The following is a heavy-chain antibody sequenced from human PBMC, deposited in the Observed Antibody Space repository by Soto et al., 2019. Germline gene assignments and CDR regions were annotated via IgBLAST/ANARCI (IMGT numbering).Heavy chain of an antibody. D-gene: IGHD4-17*01. V-gene: IGHV5-51*01. J-gene: IGHJ6*02. CDR2: IYPGDSDT. CDR1: GYNFANYW. Sequence: PGESLKISCKGSGYNFANYWIGWVRQVPGKGLEWMGIIYPGDSDTRYSPSFQGQVTISADKSISTAYLQWGSLKASDTAMYYCARLLQTTVYYYYGMDVWGQGTTVTVSS. CDR3: ARLLQTTVYYYYGMDV.